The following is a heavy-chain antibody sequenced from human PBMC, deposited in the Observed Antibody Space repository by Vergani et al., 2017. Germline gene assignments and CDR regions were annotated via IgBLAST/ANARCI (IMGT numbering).Heavy chain of an antibody. J-gene: IGHJ4*02. CDR2: IGTAGDT. Sequence: EVQLVESGGGLVQPGGSLRLSCAASGFTFSTYDMHWVRQATGKGLEWVAAIGTAGDTYYPGLVKGRFTIYRENAKNSLYLQMNGLRAGDTAVYYCARKDSSSPALDYWGQGTMVTVSS. V-gene: IGHV3-13*01. D-gene: IGHD6-6*01. CDR1: GFTFSTYD. CDR3: ARKDSSSPALDY.